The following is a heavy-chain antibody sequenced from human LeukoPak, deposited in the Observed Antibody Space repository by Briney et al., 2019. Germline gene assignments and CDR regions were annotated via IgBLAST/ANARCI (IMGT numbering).Heavy chain of an antibody. CDR3: AKGGSDNFDY. V-gene: IGHV3-23*01. CDR1: GFTFSSYW. D-gene: IGHD3-10*01. Sequence: GGSLRLSCTASGFTFSSYWMTWVRQAPGKGLEWVSAISGSGGSTYYADSVKGRFTISRDNSKNTLYLQMNSLRAEDTAVYYCAKGGSDNFDYWGQGTLVTVSS. CDR2: ISGSGGST. J-gene: IGHJ4*02.